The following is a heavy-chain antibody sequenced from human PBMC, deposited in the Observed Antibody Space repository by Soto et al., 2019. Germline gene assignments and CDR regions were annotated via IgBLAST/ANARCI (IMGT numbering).Heavy chain of an antibody. D-gene: IGHD2-15*01. V-gene: IGHV4-39*01. Sequence: SEPLSLTCTVSSGSISSTIYSWCWIRQPPGKGLEWIGSIFYSGSTYYNPSLKSRVTISVDTSKNQFSLTLTSVTAADTAVYYCARQCRGVTCHWFVPWGQGTLVT. CDR3: ARQCRGVTCHWFVP. CDR2: IFYSGST. CDR1: SGSISSTIYS. J-gene: IGHJ5*02.